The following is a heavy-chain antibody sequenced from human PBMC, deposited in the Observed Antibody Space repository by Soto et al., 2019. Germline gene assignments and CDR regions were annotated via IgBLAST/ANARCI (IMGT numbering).Heavy chain of an antibody. V-gene: IGHV3-9*01. D-gene: IGHD2-8*01. CDR1: GFTFDDYA. CDR3: AKDRAYGLSVPFDY. J-gene: IGHJ4*02. CDR2: ISWNSGNI. Sequence: EVQLVESGGGLVQPGRSLRLSCAASGFTFDDYAMHWVRQAPGKGPEWVSGISWNSGNIGYADSVKGRFTISRDNAKNSLYLQMNSLRAEDTALYYCAKDRAYGLSVPFDYWGQGTLVTVSS.